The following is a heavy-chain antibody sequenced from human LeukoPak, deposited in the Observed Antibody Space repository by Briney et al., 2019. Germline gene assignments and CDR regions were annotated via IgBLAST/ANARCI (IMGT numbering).Heavy chain of an antibody. D-gene: IGHD5-18*01. J-gene: IGHJ4*02. CDR2: ISYSGST. V-gene: IGHV4-39*01. CDR1: GGSISSTSYY. Sequence: SETLSLTCAVSGGSISSTSYYWTWIRQPPGKGLEWIGSISYSGSTYYNPSLKNRVTISVDTSKNQFSLKLTSVTAADTAVYYCARSWIQLWLGDLTFDYWGQGTLVTVSS. CDR3: ARSWIQLWLGDLTFDY.